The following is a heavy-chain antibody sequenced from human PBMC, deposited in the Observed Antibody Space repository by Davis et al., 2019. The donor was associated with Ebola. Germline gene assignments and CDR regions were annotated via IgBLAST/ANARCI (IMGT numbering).Heavy chain of an antibody. D-gene: IGHD1-1*01. CDR1: GNTISTYT. CDR3: ARAQFPTTSDH. CDR2: INPHNGNT. J-gene: IGHJ4*02. Sequence: ASVKVSCKASGNTISTYTIDWVRQAPGQGLEWMGWINPHNGNTNYAQNVQGRVTMTTDTSTSTAYMEVGSLRPDDTAVYYCARAQFPTTSDHWGQGTLVTVSS. V-gene: IGHV1-18*01.